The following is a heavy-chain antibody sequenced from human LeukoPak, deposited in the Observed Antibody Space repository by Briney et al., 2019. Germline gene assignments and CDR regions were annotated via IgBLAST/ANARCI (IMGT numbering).Heavy chain of an antibody. CDR3: ARENVVVVAATDYYYYGMDV. J-gene: IGHJ6*02. CDR1: GGTFISYA. Sequence: GASVKVSCKASGGTFISYAISWVRQAPGQGLEWMGGIIPIFSTANYAQKFQGRVTITADESTSTAYMELSSLRSEDTAVYYCARENVVVVAATDYYYYGMDVWGQGTTVTVSS. V-gene: IGHV1-69*13. D-gene: IGHD2-15*01. CDR2: IIPIFSTA.